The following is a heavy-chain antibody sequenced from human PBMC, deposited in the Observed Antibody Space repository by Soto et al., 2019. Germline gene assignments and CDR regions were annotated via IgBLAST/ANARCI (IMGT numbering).Heavy chain of an antibody. J-gene: IGHJ4*01. Sequence: ASVKVSCKGSEYTFTNPTVNWVRQAPGQGLEWMGWIDTYNADTNFAQKFQDRIILTTDRSTSTAYMELRSLRSDDTAVYFCETSYYGILTAFDSWGQ. CDR2: IDTYNADT. V-gene: IGHV1-18*01. CDR1: EYTFTNPT. CDR3: ETSYYGILTAFDS. D-gene: IGHD3-9*01.